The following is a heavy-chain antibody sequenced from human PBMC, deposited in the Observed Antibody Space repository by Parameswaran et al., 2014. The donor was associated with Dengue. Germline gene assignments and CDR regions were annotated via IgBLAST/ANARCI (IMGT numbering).Heavy chain of an antibody. J-gene: IGHJ4*02. CDR3: ARDPEYYFDY. D-gene: IGHD1-14*01. Sequence: WIRQPPGKGLVWVSRINRDGSSTIYADSVKGRFTISRDNAKNTLYLQMNSLRAEDTAVYYCARDPEYYFDYWGQGTLVTVSS. V-gene: IGHV3-74*01. CDR2: INRDGSST.